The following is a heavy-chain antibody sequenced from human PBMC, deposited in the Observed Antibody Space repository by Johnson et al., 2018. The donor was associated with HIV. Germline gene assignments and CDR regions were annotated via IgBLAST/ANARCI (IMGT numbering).Heavy chain of an antibody. D-gene: IGHD3-16*01. V-gene: IGHV3-74*02. CDR3: TRVRVGRGNVCDV. CDR1: GFTFSSYG. J-gene: IGHJ3*01. CDR2: IKTDGGNT. Sequence: VQLVESGGGSVQPGGSLRLSCAASGFTFSSYGMHWVRQAPGKGLVWVSNIKTDGGNTDYADSVKGRFTVSRDNSKNTLYLQMDSLRHEDTAVYLCTRVRVGRGNVCDVLGEG.